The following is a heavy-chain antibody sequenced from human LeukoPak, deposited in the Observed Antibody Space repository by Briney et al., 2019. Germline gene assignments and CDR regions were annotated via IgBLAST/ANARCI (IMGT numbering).Heavy chain of an antibody. D-gene: IGHD1-26*01. Sequence: PSEPLSLPCTVSGGSISSGSYLWGSIRQSPGKGQEWIGSISYSGSTYYNPSLKTRVTVSVDTSKNQFSLKVTSVTAADTAVYYCARWVGNRNWFDPWGQGTLVTVSS. CDR1: GGSISSGSYL. CDR2: ISYSGST. CDR3: ARWVGNRNWFDP. V-gene: IGHV4-39*07. J-gene: IGHJ5*02.